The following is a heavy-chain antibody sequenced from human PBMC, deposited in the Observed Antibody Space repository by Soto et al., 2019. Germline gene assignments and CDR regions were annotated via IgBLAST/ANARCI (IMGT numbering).Heavy chain of an antibody. CDR3: ARLGFPGAIYFDS. Sequence: PGESLKISCKGSGYNFTTFWIGWVRQMPGKGLEWMGIIYPGDSETKYSPDFEGQVTISADRSTNTAYLQGRSLRASDTAMYYCARLGFPGAIYFDSWGLGTLVTVSS. J-gene: IGHJ4*02. D-gene: IGHD3-3*02. CDR2: IYPGDSET. V-gene: IGHV5-51*01. CDR1: GYNFTTFW.